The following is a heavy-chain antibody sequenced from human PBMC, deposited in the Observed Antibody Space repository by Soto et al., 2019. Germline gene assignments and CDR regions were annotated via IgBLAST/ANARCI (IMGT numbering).Heavy chain of an antibody. Sequence: GGSLRLSCAASGFTCSSYWMHWVRQAPGKGLVWVSRINSDGSSTSYADSVKGRFTISRDNAKNTLYLQMNSLRAEDTAVYYCARERPYYYDSSGYYCCNWFDPWGQGTLVTVSS. CDR2: INSDGSST. V-gene: IGHV3-74*01. J-gene: IGHJ5*02. CDR1: GFTCSSYW. D-gene: IGHD3-22*01. CDR3: ARERPYYYDSSGYYCCNWFDP.